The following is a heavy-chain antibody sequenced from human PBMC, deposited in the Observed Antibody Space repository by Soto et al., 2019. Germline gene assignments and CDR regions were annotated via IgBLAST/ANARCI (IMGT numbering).Heavy chain of an antibody. Sequence: GSLRLSCAASGFTFSSYGMHWVRQAPGKGLEWVAVISYDGSNKYYADSVKGRFTISRDNSKNTLYLQMNSLRAEDTAVYYCAKDFNQGYDFWSGYSTVSYYYYGMDVWGQGTTVTVSS. CDR3: AKDFNQGYDFWSGYSTVSYYYYGMDV. V-gene: IGHV3-30*18. CDR2: ISYDGSNK. CDR1: GFTFSSYG. D-gene: IGHD3-3*01. J-gene: IGHJ6*02.